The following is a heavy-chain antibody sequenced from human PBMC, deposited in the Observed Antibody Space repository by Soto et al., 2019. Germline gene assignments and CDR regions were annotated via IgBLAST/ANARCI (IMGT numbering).Heavy chain of an antibody. J-gene: IGHJ6*02. CDR3: AREGPRPYYYYGMDV. V-gene: IGHV1-18*01. Sequence: QAQLEQSGAEVKKPGASVKVSCKSSGYTFSTSGISWVQQAPGQGLEWMGWISTYNGDANYAQRFQGRVTMTTDTSTSTTFMELRSLRSDDTAVYYCAREGPRPYYYYGMDVWGQGTTVTVSS. CDR2: ISTYNGDA. CDR1: GYTFSTSG. D-gene: IGHD6-6*01.